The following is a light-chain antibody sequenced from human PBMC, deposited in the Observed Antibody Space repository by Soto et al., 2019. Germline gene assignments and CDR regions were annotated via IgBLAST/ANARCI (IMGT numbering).Light chain of an antibody. CDR1: QSVSSW. Sequence: DIQMTQSPSTLSASVGDRVTITCRASQSVSSWLAWYQQKPGKAPKLLIYDASSLQSGVPSRFSGSGSGTDFTLTISSLQPEDFATYYCQQSYSTPVFGGGTKVDI. CDR2: DAS. V-gene: IGKV1-39*01. CDR3: QQSYSTPV. J-gene: IGKJ4*01.